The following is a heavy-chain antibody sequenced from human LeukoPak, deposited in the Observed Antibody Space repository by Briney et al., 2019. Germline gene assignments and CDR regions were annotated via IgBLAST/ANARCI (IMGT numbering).Heavy chain of an antibody. V-gene: IGHV3-74*01. J-gene: IGHJ4*02. D-gene: IGHD1-7*01. CDR3: ARDFPRTGTTGY. CDR1: GFTFSSYW. Sequence: GGSLRPSCAASGFTFSSYWMHWVRQAPGKGLVWVSRINTDGSTTTYADSVKGRFTISRDNAKNTLYLQMNSLRAEDTAVYYCARDFPRTGTTGYWGQGTLVTVSS. CDR2: INTDGSTT.